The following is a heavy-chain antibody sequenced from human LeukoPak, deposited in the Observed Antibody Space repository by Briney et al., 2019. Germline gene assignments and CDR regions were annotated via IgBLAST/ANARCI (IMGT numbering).Heavy chain of an antibody. V-gene: IGHV3-48*01. Sequence: GGSLRLSCAASGFTFNTYTMNWVRQAPGKGLEWVSYISGSSGIIDYADSVRGRFTISRDNAKNSLYLQMNSLRAEDTAVYYCARGSDNCSGGSCYSGYLALGLEYWGQGTLVTVSS. D-gene: IGHD2-15*01. CDR2: ISGSSGII. CDR1: GFTFNTYT. CDR3: ARGSDNCSGGSCYSGYLALGLEY. J-gene: IGHJ4*02.